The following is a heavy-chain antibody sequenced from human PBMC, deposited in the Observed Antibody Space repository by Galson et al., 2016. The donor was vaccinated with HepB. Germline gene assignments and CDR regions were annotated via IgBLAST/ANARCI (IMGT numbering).Heavy chain of an antibody. CDR1: GGTFSSYG. J-gene: IGHJ5*02. CDR3: ARDDDFWRFDP. D-gene: IGHD3-3*01. Sequence: SVKVSCKASGGTFSSYGISWVRQAPGQRLEWMGGIIPIFGTANYAQKFQGRVTITADESTSTAYMELSSLGSEDTAVYYCARDDDFWRFDPWGQGTLVTVSS. CDR2: IIPIFGTA. V-gene: IGHV1-69*13.